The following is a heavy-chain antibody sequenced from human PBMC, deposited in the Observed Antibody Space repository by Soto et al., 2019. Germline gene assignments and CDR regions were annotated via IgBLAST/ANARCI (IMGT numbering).Heavy chain of an antibody. J-gene: IGHJ4*02. CDR1: GFTFSGSA. CDR3: IIGSVGAIYY. Sequence: VQLVESGGGLVQPGGSLKLSCAASGFTFSGSAMHWVRQASGKGLEWVGRIRSKANSYATAYAASVKGRFTISRDDSKNTAYLQMNSLKTEDTAVYYCIIGSVGAIYYWGQGTLVTVSS. D-gene: IGHD1-26*01. V-gene: IGHV3-73*02. CDR2: IRSKANSYAT.